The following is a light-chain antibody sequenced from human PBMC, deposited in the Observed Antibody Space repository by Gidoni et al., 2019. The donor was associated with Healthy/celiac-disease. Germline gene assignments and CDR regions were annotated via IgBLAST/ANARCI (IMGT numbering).Light chain of an antibody. Sequence: AIQLTQSPSSLSASVGDRVTITCRASQGISSALAWDQQKPGKAPKLLIYDASSLESGVPSRFSGSGSGTDITLTISSLQPEDFATYYCQQFNSYPLTFGPGTKVDIK. CDR1: QGISSA. J-gene: IGKJ3*01. CDR3: QQFNSYPLT. CDR2: DAS. V-gene: IGKV1-13*02.